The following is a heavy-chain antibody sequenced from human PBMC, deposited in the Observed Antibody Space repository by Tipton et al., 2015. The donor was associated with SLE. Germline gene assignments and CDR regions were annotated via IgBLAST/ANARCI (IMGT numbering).Heavy chain of an antibody. CDR1: GGSVSSGSYY. CDR3: ARRLEYSSGGYEEYFDY. V-gene: IGHV4-61*01. D-gene: IGHD6-19*01. CDR2: ISYSGST. J-gene: IGHJ4*02. Sequence: TLSLTCTVSGGSVSSGSYYWSWIRQPPGKGLEWIGYISYSGSTNYNPSLKSRVTISVDTSKNQFSLKLSSVTAADTAVYYCARRLEYSSGGYEEYFDYWGQGTLVTVSS.